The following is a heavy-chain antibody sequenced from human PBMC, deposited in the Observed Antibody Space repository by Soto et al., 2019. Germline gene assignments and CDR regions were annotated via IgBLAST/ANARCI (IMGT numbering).Heavy chain of an antibody. CDR1: GFTFSSYA. D-gene: IGHD1-1*01. Sequence: QVQLVESGGGVVQPGRSLRLSCAASGFTFSSYAMHWVRQAPGKGLAWVAVISYDGSNKYYADSVKGRFTISRDNSKNTLYLQMNSLRAEDTAVYYCARDAGDYWYFDLWGRGTLVTVSS. CDR3: ARDAGDYWYFDL. CDR2: ISYDGSNK. V-gene: IGHV3-30-3*01. J-gene: IGHJ2*01.